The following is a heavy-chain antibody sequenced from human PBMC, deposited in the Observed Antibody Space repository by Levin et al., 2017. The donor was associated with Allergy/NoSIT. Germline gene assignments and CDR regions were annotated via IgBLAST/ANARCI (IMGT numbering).Heavy chain of an antibody. CDR1: GATVSSNSAA. CDR3: ARGRSIEVAGTWIGVIDY. J-gene: IGHJ4*02. D-gene: IGHD6-19*01. CDR2: TYYRSKWSN. Sequence: PSETLSLTCAISGATVSSNSAAWNWIRQSPSGGLEWLGRTYYRSKWSNDYAGSVKSRINVNSDTSKNQFSLQLSSVTPEDTAVYYCARGRSIEVAGTWIGVIDYWGQGNLVTVSS. V-gene: IGHV6-1*01.